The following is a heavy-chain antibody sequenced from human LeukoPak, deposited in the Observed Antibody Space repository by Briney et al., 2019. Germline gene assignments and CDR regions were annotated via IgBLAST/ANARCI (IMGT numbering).Heavy chain of an antibody. CDR2: ISYDGSNK. J-gene: IGHJ4*02. D-gene: IGHD5-18*01. CDR1: GFTFSSYG. V-gene: IGHV3-30*18. Sequence: GGSLRPSCAASGFTFSSYGMHWVRQAPGKGLEWVAVISYDGSNKYYADSVKGRFTISRDNSKNTLYLQMNSLRAEDTAVYYCAKDLAGTAMVAIDYWGQGTLVTVSS. CDR3: AKDLAGTAMVAIDY.